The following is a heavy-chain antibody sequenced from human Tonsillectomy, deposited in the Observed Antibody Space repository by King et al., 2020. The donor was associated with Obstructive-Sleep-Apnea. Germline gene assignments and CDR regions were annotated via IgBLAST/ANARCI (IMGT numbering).Heavy chain of an antibody. Sequence: LQLQESGPGLVKPSGTLSLTCTVSGGSISSSAYYWGWIRQPPGKGLEWIGSIYYSGSTSYNPSLKSRVTISVDTSKNQFSLKLSSVTAADTAVYYCARDQGGYCSSTTCYDAFDIWGQGTMVTVSS. V-gene: IGHV4-39*07. CDR2: IYYSGST. D-gene: IGHD2-2*01. CDR1: GGSISSSAYY. J-gene: IGHJ3*02. CDR3: ARDQGGYCSSTTCYDAFDI.